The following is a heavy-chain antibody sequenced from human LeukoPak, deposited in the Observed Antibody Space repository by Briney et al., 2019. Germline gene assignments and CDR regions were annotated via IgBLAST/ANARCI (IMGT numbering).Heavy chain of an antibody. Sequence: GGSLRPSCAASGFTFSSYAMSWVRQAPGKGLEWVSAISGSGGSTYYADSVKGRFTISRDNSKNTLYLQMNSLRAEDTAVYYCAKDEYYYDSSGYYYGDDYWGQGTLVTVSS. CDR1: GFTFSSYA. CDR3: AKDEYYYDSSGYYYGDDY. J-gene: IGHJ4*02. CDR2: ISGSGGST. V-gene: IGHV3-23*01. D-gene: IGHD3-22*01.